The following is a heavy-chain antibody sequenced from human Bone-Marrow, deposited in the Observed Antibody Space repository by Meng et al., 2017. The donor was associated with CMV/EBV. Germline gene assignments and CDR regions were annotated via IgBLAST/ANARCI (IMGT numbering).Heavy chain of an antibody. CDR2: ISAYHGNT. Sequence: ASVKVSCKASGYTFTSYGISWVRQAPGQGLEWMGWISAYHGNTNYAQKLQGRVTITTDTSTSTAYMELRGLRSEDTPVYYCARYWRPGSSTRVYGMDVWGQGTTVTVSS. J-gene: IGHJ6*02. CDR1: GYTFTSYG. V-gene: IGHV1-18*01. CDR3: ARYWRPGSSTRVYGMDV. D-gene: IGHD2-2*01.